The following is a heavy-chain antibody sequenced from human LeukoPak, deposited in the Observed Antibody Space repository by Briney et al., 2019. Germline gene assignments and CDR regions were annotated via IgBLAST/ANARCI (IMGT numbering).Heavy chain of an antibody. D-gene: IGHD2-21*02. CDR2: INPSGGST. CDR1: GNTFTAYH. Sequence: ASVKVSCKASGNTFTAYHLHWVRQAPGQGLEWMGIINPSGGSTSYAQKFQGRVTMTRDTSTSTVYMELSSLRSEDTAVYYCASYYCGGDCYPYDAFDTWGQGTMVTVSS. V-gene: IGHV1-46*01. J-gene: IGHJ3*02. CDR3: ASYYCGGDCYPYDAFDT.